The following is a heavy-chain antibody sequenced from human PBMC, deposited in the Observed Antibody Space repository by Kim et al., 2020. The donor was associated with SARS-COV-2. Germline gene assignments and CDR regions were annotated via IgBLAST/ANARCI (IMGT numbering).Heavy chain of an antibody. CDR3: ARGRVFYGGNPAEPDLDY. CDR2: INSDGSST. V-gene: IGHV3-74*01. CDR1: GFTFSSYW. Sequence: GGSLRLSCAASGFTFSSYWMHWVRQAPGKGLVWVSRINSDGSSTSYADSVKGRFTISRDNAKNTLYLQMNSLRAEDTAVYYCARGRVFYGGNPAEPDLDYRGQGTLVTVSA. D-gene: IGHD4-17*01. J-gene: IGHJ4*02.